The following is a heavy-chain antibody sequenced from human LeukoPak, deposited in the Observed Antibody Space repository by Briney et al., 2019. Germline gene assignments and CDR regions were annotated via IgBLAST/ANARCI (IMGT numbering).Heavy chain of an antibody. J-gene: IGHJ5*02. CDR2: IYYSGST. D-gene: IGHD3-3*01. V-gene: IGHV4-39*07. CDR1: GGSISSSSYY. CDR3: ARPYGPNYDFWSGYYRDNWFDP. Sequence: SETLSLTCTVSGGSISSSSYYWGWIRQPPGKGLEWIGSIYYSGSTYYNPSLKSRVTISVDTSKNQFSLKLSSVTAADTAVYYCARPYGPNYDFWSGYYRDNWFDPWGQGTLVTVSS.